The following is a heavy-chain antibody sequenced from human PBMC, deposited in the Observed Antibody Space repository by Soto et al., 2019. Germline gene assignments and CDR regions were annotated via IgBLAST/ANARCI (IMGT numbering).Heavy chain of an antibody. CDR3: ARGVGYSSSSGGVYYYGMDV. J-gene: IGHJ6*02. CDR1: GGSFSGYY. V-gene: IGHV4-34*01. CDR2: INPSGST. Sequence: QVQLQQWGAGLLKPSETLSLTCAVYGGSFSGYYWSWIRQPPGKGLEWIGEINPSGSTNYNPSLKSRVTISVDTSKNQFSLKLSSVTAADTAVYYCARGVGYSSSSGGVYYYGMDVWGQGTTVTVSS. D-gene: IGHD6-6*01.